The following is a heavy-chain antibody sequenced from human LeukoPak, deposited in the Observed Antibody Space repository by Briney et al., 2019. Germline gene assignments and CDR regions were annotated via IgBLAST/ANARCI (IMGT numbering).Heavy chain of an antibody. V-gene: IGHV3-30*04. CDR2: ISYDGSNK. CDR3: ARDTSYYYDSSGYYPLGY. D-gene: IGHD3-22*01. Sequence: PGGSLRLSCAASGFTFSSYAMHWVRQAPGKGLEWVAVISYDGSNKYYADSVKGRFTISRDNSKITLYLQMNSLRAEDTAVYYCARDTSYYYDSSGYYPLGYWGQGTLVTVSS. J-gene: IGHJ4*02. CDR1: GFTFSSYA.